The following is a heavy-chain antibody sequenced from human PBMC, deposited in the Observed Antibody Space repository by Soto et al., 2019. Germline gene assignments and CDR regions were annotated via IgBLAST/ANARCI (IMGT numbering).Heavy chain of an antibody. CDR2: IYYSGST. V-gene: IGHV4-59*01. D-gene: IGHD3-10*01. CDR3: ASSYYYGPVGRGAFDI. J-gene: IGHJ3*02. CDR1: GGSISSYY. Sequence: LSLTFTVSGGSISSYYWSWIRQPRGKGLEWVGYIYYSGSTNYNPSLKSRVTISVDTSKNQFSLKLSSVTAADTAVYYCASSYYYGPVGRGAFDIWGQGTMVTVSS.